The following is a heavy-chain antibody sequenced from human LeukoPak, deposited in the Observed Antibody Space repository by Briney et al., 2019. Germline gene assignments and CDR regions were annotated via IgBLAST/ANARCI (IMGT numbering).Heavy chain of an antibody. CDR3: ARGSTRKWELLDY. CDR1: GFTFSSYW. CDR2: INSDGSST. V-gene: IGHV3-74*01. D-gene: IGHD1-26*01. J-gene: IGHJ4*02. Sequence: GGSLRLSCAASGFTFSSYWTHWVRQAPGKGLVWVSRINSDGSSTTYADFVKGRFIISRDNAKNTLYLEMDSLRAEDTAVYYCARGSTRKWELLDYWGQGTLATVSS.